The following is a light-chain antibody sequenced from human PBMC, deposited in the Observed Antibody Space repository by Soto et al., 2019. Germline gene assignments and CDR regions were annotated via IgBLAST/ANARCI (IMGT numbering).Light chain of an antibody. CDR3: QQYSHWPRT. J-gene: IGKJ1*01. CDR2: AAS. Sequence: EIVMPQSPATLSVSPGERATLSCRTSQSVSSNLAWYQQKPGQAPRLLIYAASTRATGLPARFSGSGSGTDFTLTISSLLSEDSALYYCQQYSHWPRTFGQGTKVEIK. V-gene: IGKV3-15*01. CDR1: QSVSSN.